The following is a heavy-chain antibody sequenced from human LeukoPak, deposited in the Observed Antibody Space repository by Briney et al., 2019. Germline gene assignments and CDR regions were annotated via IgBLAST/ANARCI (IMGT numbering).Heavy chain of an antibody. CDR2: ISSNGGST. J-gene: IGHJ4*02. D-gene: IGHD2-15*01. V-gene: IGHV3-23*01. Sequence: GGSLRLSCAASGFTFGSYMMTWVRQAPGRGLEWVSPISSNGGSTYYADSVKGRFTISRDNSKNTLYLQMSTLRAEDTAVYYGARYCSGASCYSGVDYWGRGTLVPVSS. CDR1: GFTFGSYM. CDR3: ARYCSGASCYSGVDY.